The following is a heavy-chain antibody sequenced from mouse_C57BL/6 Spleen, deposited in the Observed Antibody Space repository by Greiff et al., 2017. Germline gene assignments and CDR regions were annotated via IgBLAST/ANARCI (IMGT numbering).Heavy chain of an antibody. CDR3: AREIAQAKGFAY. J-gene: IGHJ3*01. V-gene: IGHV1-19*01. D-gene: IGHD3-2*02. Sequence: EVQLQQSGPVLVKPGASVKMSCKASGYTFTDYYMNWVKQSHGKSLEWIGVINPYNGGTSYNQKFKGKATLTVDKSSSTAYMELNSLTSEDSAVYYCAREIAQAKGFAYWGQGTLVTVSA. CDR1: GYTFTDYY. CDR2: INPYNGGT.